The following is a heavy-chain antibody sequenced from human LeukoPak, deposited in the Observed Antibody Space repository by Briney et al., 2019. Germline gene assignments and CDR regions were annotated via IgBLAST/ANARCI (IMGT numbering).Heavy chain of an antibody. Sequence: PGGSLRLSCAASGFTFSSHAMNCVRQAPGKGLEWVSSIDTSGGNTYYADSVKGRFTISRDNSKNTLYLQMNSLRAEDTAVYYCAVTRHSFSYDTWGQGTLVTVSS. CDR3: AVTRHSFSYDT. CDR1: GFTFSSHA. V-gene: IGHV3-23*01. J-gene: IGHJ5*02. D-gene: IGHD3-22*01. CDR2: IDTSGGNT.